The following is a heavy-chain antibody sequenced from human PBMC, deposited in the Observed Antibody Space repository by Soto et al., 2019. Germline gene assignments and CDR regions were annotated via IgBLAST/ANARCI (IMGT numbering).Heavy chain of an antibody. Sequence: QITLKESGPTLVKPTQTLTLTCTFSGFSLSTSGVGVGWIRQPPGKALEWLALIYWNDDKRYSPSLKSRLTITKDTSKNQVVLTMTNMDPVDTATYYCAHSGTGYCSSTSCLYYFGYWGQGTLVTVSS. D-gene: IGHD2-2*01. CDR1: GFSLSTSGVG. CDR2: IYWNDDK. V-gene: IGHV2-5*01. J-gene: IGHJ4*02. CDR3: AHSGTGYCSSTSCLYYFGY.